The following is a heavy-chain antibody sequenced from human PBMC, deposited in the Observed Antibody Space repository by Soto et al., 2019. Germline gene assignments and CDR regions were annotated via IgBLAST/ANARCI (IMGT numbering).Heavy chain of an antibody. CDR2: IKRDGSEK. CDR3: ASLSILTGYSINWFDP. D-gene: IGHD3-9*01. CDR1: GFTFSSYW. V-gene: IGHV3-7*01. J-gene: IGHJ5*02. Sequence: PGGSLRLSCAASGFTFSSYWMSWVRQAPGKGLEWVANIKRDGSEKYYVDSVKGRFTISRDNAKNSLYLQMNSLRAEDTAVYYCASLSILTGYSINWFDPWGQGTLVTLSS.